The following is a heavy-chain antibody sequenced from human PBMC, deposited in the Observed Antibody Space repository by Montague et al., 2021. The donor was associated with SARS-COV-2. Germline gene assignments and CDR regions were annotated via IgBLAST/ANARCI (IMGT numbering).Heavy chain of an antibody. CDR1: GGSISSYY. V-gene: IGHV4-59*01. CDR2: IYYSGST. Sequence: SETLSLTCTVSGGSISSYYWSWIRQPPGKGLEWIEYIYYSGSTNYNPSLKSRVTISVDTSKNQFSLKLSSVTAADTAVYYCARLKGSGWNYYFDYWGQGTLVTVSS. J-gene: IGHJ4*02. CDR3: ARLKGSGWNYYFDY. D-gene: IGHD6-19*01.